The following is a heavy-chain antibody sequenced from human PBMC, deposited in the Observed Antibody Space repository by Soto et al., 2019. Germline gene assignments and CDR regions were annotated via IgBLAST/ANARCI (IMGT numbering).Heavy chain of an antibody. Sequence: PSDTLSLTCTVSGGSIRSYYWSWIRQPPGKGLEWIGYIYYSGSTNYNPSLKSRVTISVATSKNQFSLKLSSFIAADTAVYYCARRYGYSFDYWGQGTLVTVSS. J-gene: IGHJ4*02. CDR2: IYYSGST. V-gene: IGHV4-59*01. D-gene: IGHD5-18*01. CDR3: ARRYGYSFDY. CDR1: GGSIRSYY.